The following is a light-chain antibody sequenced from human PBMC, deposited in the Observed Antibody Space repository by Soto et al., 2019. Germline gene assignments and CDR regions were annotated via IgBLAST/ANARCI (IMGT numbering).Light chain of an antibody. CDR3: QQYGISPIT. J-gene: IGKJ5*01. V-gene: IGKV3-20*01. CDR1: ESVSSSY. CDR2: GAS. Sequence: EIVLTQSPGTLSLSPGERATLSCRASESVSSSYLAWYQQKPGQAPRLLIYGASSRATGIPDRFSGSGSGTDFTLTIIRLEPEDFAVYYCQQYGISPITFGQGGRLEI.